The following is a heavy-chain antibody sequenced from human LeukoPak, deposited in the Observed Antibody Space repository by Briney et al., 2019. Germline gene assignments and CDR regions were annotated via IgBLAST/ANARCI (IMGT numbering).Heavy chain of an antibody. CDR1: GVSIGSSSYS. J-gene: IGHJ4*02. CDR3: ASANFGDYVF. D-gene: IGHD4-17*01. CDR2: INANGNT. Sequence: SETLSLTCTVSGVSIGSSSYSWGWIRQPPGQRLEWIGRINANGNTHYNPSLKSRVTISVDTSINQFSLRVISVTAADTALYYCASANFGDYVFWGQGTLVTVSS. V-gene: IGHV4-39*01.